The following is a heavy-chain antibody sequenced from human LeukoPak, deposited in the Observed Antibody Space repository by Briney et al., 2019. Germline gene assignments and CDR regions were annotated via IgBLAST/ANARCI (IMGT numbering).Heavy chain of an antibody. CDR1: GFTFTRFW. D-gene: IGHD1-26*01. Sequence: GGSLRLSCVGSGFTFTRFWMSWVRQSPGKGLEWLAAISTDGGVKYYVGSVEGRFTISRDDAKNSVYLQMNSLRTEDSAVYFCARDDRSIGEPLAYWSRGSLVTVSS. CDR3: ARDDRSIGEPLAY. J-gene: IGHJ4*02. V-gene: IGHV3-7*01. CDR2: ISTDGGVK.